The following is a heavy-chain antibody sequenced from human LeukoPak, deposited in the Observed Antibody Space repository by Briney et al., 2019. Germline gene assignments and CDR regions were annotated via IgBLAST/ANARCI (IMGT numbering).Heavy chain of an antibody. CDR1: GFTFSSYA. CDR2: ISGSSGTT. Sequence: GGSLRLSCAASGFTFSSYAMSWVRQAPGKGLEWVSAISGSSGTTYYADSVKGRFTSSRDNSKDTLYLQMDSLRAGDTAVYYCAKGTRYCSSTRCYLLDYCGQGTLLTVSS. CDR3: AKGTRYCSSTRCYLLDY. V-gene: IGHV3-23*01. D-gene: IGHD2-2*01. J-gene: IGHJ4*02.